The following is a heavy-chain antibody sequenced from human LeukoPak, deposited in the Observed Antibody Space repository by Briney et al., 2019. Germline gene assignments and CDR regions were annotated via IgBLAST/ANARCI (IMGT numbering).Heavy chain of an antibody. CDR1: GFTFSSYA. CDR2: ISGSGGIT. V-gene: IGHV3-23*01. CDR3: AKDRIGSGTYYYFDY. J-gene: IGHJ4*02. Sequence: QPGGSLRLSCAASGFTFSSYAMTWVRQAPGKGLEWVSAISGSGGITYYADSVKGRFTISRDNSKSTLYLQMNSLRTEDTALYYCAKDRIGSGTYYYFDYWCQGTLVTVSS. D-gene: IGHD3-10*01.